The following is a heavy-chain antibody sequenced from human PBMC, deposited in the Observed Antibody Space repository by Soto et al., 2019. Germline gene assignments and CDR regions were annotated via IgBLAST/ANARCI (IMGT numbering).Heavy chain of an antibody. V-gene: IGHV1-46*02. J-gene: IGHJ4*02. Sequence: QVQLVQSGPEVRKPGASVRLSCATSGYNFNQYYIHWVRQAPGQGLEWMGIINLRGGTTEYAHKFRGRVTVKGDTSTRTAYMELSSLRSEDTAVYFCARGPDDSDVPRWDHWGQGTLITVSS. CDR1: GYNFNQYY. CDR2: INLRGGTT. CDR3: ARGPDDSDVPRWDH. D-gene: IGHD4-17*01.